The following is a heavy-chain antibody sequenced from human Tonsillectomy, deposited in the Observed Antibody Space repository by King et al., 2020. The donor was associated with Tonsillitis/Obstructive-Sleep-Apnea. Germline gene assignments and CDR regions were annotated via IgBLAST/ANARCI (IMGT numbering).Heavy chain of an antibody. J-gene: IGHJ3*02. CDR2: IYAGDSET. D-gene: IGHD3-3*01. V-gene: IGHV5-51*01. CDR1: GYSFTNYW. CDR3: ARAYYDFWSNYVNAFDI. Sequence: QLVQSGAEVKKPGESLKISCKGSGYSFTNYWIGWVRQMPGKGLEWMGIIYAGDSETRHSPSFQGQVTISVDKSISTAYLQWSSLKASDTAMYYCARAYYDFWSNYVNAFDIWGQGTMVTVSS.